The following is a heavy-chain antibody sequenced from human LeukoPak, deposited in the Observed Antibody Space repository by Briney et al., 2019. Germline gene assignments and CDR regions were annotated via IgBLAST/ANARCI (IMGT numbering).Heavy chain of an antibody. J-gene: IGHJ4*02. CDR2: ISSNGGST. V-gene: IGHV3-64*01. CDR3: ARDDYGGNGDY. CDR1: GFTFSNYA. D-gene: IGHD4-23*01. Sequence: PGGSLRLSCAASGFTFSNYAMHWVRQPPGKGLEYVSGISSNGGSTSYASSVRGRFAISRDNSKNTLFLQMGSLRAEDMAVYYCARDDYGGNGDYWGQGILVTVSS.